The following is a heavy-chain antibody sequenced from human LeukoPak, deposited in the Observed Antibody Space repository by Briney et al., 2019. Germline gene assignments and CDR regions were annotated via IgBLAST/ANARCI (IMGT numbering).Heavy chain of an antibody. J-gene: IGHJ6*03. CDR2: MNPNSGNT. D-gene: IGHD2-2*01. CDR1: GYTFTSYD. CDR3: ARTRYCSSTSCHNYYYYYMDV. Sequence: ASVKVSCKASGYTFTSYDINWVRRATGQGLEWMGWMNPNSGNTGYAQKFQGRVTMTRNTSISTAYMELSSLRSEDTAVYYCARTRYCSSTSCHNYYYYYMDVWGKGTTVTISS. V-gene: IGHV1-8*01.